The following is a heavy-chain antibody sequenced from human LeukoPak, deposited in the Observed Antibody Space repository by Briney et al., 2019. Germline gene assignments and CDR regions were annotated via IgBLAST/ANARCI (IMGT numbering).Heavy chain of an antibody. CDR2: IIPVLGIA. V-gene: IGHV1-69*04. CDR3: ARVVDSGARI. D-gene: IGHD3-10*01. CDR1: GGTFSSYA. J-gene: IGHJ3*02. Sequence: SVKVSCKASGGTFSSYAISWVRQAPGQGLEWMGRIIPVLGIANYAQKFQGRVTITADKSTSTAYMELSSLRSEDTAVYYCARVVDSGARIWGQGTMVTVSS.